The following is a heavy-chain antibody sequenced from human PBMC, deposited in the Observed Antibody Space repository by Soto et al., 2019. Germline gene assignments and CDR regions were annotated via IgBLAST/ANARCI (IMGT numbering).Heavy chain of an antibody. CDR2: ISYDGSNK. D-gene: IGHD4-4*01. V-gene: IGHV3-30*18. CDR3: AKVAAPNSNSYYFDY. CDR1: GFTFSNYG. Sequence: QVQLVESGGGVVQPGRSLRLSCAASGFTFSNYGIHWVRQAPGKGLEWVAVISYDGSNKYDADSVKGRFTISRDNSKNTVYLQMNSLRAEDTAVYYCAKVAAPNSNSYYFDYWGRGMLVTVSS. J-gene: IGHJ4*02.